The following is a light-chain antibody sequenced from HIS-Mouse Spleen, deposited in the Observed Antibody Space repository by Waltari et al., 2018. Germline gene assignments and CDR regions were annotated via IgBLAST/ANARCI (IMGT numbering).Light chain of an antibody. CDR2: DDS. CDR3: QVWDSSSDHPV. V-gene: IGLV3-21*02. Sequence: SYVLTQPPSVSVAPGQTARITCGGNNIGSKSVHWYQQKPGQAPVLVVYDDSDRPSGIPGRFPGSNSGNTATLTISRVEAGDEADYYCQVWDSSSDHPVFGGGTQLTAL. CDR1: NIGSKS. J-gene: IGLJ7*02.